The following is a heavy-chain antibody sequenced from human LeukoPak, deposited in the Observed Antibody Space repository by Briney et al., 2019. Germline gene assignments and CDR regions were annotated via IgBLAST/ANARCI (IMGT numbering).Heavy chain of an antibody. V-gene: IGHV3-15*01. CDR3: TTLQNGGY. J-gene: IGHJ4*02. CDR2: IKSKTDGGTT. Sequence: GGSLRLSCAASGFTFNSAWMNWVRQAPGKGLEWVGRIKSKTDGGTTDYAAPVKGRFTISRDDSQNTLYLHMNSLRGEDTAVYYCTTLQNGGYWGQGTLVTVSS. D-gene: IGHD3-16*01. CDR1: GFTFNSAW.